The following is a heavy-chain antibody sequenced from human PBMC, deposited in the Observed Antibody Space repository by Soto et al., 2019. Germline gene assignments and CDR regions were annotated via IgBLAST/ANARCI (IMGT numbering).Heavy chain of an antibody. J-gene: IGHJ4*02. CDR3: ARDTFGGAYDFWH. V-gene: IGHV3-66*01. CDR2: ISSGGST. D-gene: IGHD3-3*01. Sequence: EVQLVESGGGLVQPGGSLRLSCAASGFTVSNFYMTWVRQAPGKGLEWVSVISSGGSTYYADSVKGRFTISRDNSKNTLYLEMNRLRAGDTDVYYCARDTFGGAYDFWHGGQGTLVTVSS. CDR1: GFTVSNFY.